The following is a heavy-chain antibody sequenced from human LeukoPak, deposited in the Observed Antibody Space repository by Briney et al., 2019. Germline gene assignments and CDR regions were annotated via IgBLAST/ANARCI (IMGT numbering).Heavy chain of an antibody. CDR2: IIPILGIA. CDR1: GGIFISYT. CDR3: ARAIFGVANLDY. V-gene: IGHV1-69*02. Sequence: GSSVKVSCKASGGIFISYTISWVRQAPGQGLEWMGRIIPILGIANYAQKFQGRVTITADKSTSTAYMELSSLRSEDTAVYYCARAIFGVANLDYWGQGTLVIVSS. D-gene: IGHD3-3*01. J-gene: IGHJ4*02.